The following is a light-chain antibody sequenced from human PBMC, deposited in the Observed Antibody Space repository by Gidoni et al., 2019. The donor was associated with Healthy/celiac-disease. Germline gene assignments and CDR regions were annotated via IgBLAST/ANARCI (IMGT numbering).Light chain of an antibody. J-gene: IGKJ1*01. CDR3: QQLNSYSTWT. CDR2: AAS. Sequence: DIQLTQSPSFLSASVGDRVTITCWASQGISSYLAWYQQKPGKAPKLLIYAASTLQSGVPSRFDGSGSGTEFTLTISSLQPEDFATYYCQQLNSYSTWTFXQXTKVEIK. CDR1: QGISSY. V-gene: IGKV1-9*01.